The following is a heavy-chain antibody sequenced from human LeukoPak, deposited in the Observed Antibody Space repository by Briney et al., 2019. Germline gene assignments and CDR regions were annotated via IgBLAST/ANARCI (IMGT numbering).Heavy chain of an antibody. J-gene: IGHJ3*02. D-gene: IGHD2-15*01. Sequence: ASVKVSWKASGYTFTSYGISWVRQAPGQGLEWMGWISAYNGNTNYAQKLQGRVTMTTDTSTSTAYMELRSLRSDDTAVYYCARVLGDIVVVVAATLPGDAFDIWGQGTMVTVSS. CDR3: ARVLGDIVVVVAATLPGDAFDI. CDR1: GYTFTSYG. CDR2: ISAYNGNT. V-gene: IGHV1-18*01.